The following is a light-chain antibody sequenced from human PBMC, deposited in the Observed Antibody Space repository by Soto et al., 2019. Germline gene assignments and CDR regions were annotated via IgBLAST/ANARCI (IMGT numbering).Light chain of an antibody. CDR1: TGAVTSGHY. V-gene: IGLV7-46*01. Sequence: QAVVTQEPSLTVSPGGTVTLTCGSSTGAVTSGHYPYWFQQKPGQAPRTLFYDTSNKHSWTPARFSGSLLGGKAALTLSGAQPEDEAAYYCSLSYSGARPVFGGGTKLTVL. CDR3: SLSYSGARPV. J-gene: IGLJ2*01. CDR2: DTS.